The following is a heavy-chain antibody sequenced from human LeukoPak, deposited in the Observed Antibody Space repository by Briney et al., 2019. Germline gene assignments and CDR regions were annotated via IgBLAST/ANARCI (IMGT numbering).Heavy chain of an antibody. CDR2: ITTNGGRT. J-gene: IGHJ1*01. Sequence: GGSLRFSCAASGFTFASYGMSWVRQAPGKGLEWVSFITTNGGRTSYADSAEGRFTISRDNPRNTLYMQMNSLRDEDTAVYYCAIMHGYYDGTGYWVQWGQGTLVTVSS. V-gene: IGHV3-23*01. CDR1: GFTFASYG. D-gene: IGHD3-22*01. CDR3: AIMHGYYDGTGYWVQ.